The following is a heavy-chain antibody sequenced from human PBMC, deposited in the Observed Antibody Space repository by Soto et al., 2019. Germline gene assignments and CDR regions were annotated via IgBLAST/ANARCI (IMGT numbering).Heavy chain of an antibody. Sequence: GESLKISCTGFGYTFTIFWIAWVRQMPGKGLEWMGIIYPGDSDTRYSPSFQGQVTISADKSISTAYLQWSSLKASDTAMYYCARGEYCISTSCHKPPFDYWGQGTLVTVSS. J-gene: IGHJ4*02. D-gene: IGHD2-2*02. CDR2: IYPGDSDT. CDR1: GYTFTIFW. CDR3: ARGEYCISTSCHKPPFDY. V-gene: IGHV5-51*01.